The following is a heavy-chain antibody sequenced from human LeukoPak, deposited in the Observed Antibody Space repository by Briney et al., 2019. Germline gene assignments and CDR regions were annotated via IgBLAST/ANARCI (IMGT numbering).Heavy chain of an antibody. J-gene: IGHJ1*01. CDR3: ARYGAYYYDSSGSLYFQQ. V-gene: IGHV1-69*02. D-gene: IGHD3-22*01. CDR1: GGTFSSYT. Sequence: SSVKVSCKASGGTFSSYTISWVRQAPGQGLEWMGRIIPILGIANYVQKFQGRVTITADKSTSTAYMELRSLRSGDTAVYDSARYGAYYYDSSGSLYFQQWGQGTLVTVS. CDR2: IIPILGIA.